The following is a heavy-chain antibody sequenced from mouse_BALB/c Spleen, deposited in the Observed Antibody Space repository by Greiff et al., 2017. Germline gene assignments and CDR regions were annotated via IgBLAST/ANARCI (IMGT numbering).Heavy chain of an antibody. V-gene: IGHV1-80*01. J-gene: IGHJ2*01. CDR3: ARGGTGTYFDY. CDR2: IYPGDGDT. D-gene: IGHD4-1*01. Sequence: VQLQQSGAELVRPGSSVKISCKASGYAFSSYWMNWVKQRPGQGLEWIGQIYPGDGDTNYNGKFKGKATLTADKSSSTAYMQLSSLTSEDSAVYFCARGGTGTYFDYWGQGTTLTVSS. CDR1: GYAFSSYW.